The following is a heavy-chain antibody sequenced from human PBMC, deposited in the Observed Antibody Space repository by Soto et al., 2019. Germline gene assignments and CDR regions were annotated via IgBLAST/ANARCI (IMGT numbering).Heavy chain of an antibody. CDR2: IYYSGST. D-gene: IGHD2-15*01. CDR1: GGSISSGDYY. J-gene: IGHJ5*02. V-gene: IGHV4-30-4*01. CDR3: ARDRSGEGYCSGGSCDWFDP. Sequence: TLSLTCTVSGGSISSGDYYWRWIRQPPGKGLEWIGYIYYSGSTYYNPSLKSRVTISVDTSKNQFSLKLSSVTAADTAVYYCARDRSGEGYCSGGSCDWFDPWGQGTLVTVSS.